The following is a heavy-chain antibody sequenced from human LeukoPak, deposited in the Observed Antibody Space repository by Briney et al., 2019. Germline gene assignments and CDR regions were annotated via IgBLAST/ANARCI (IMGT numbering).Heavy chain of an antibody. CDR1: GFIFSSYS. D-gene: IGHD3-10*01. J-gene: IGHJ4*02. CDR3: VASRMVRGPIDY. Sequence: GGSLRLSCAASGFIFSSYSMNWVRQAPGKGLEWVSYISSSSSTIYYADSVKGRFIISRDNSKNTLYLQMNSLRAEDTAVYYCVASRMVRGPIDYWGQGTLVTVSS. V-gene: IGHV3-48*01. CDR2: ISSSSSTI.